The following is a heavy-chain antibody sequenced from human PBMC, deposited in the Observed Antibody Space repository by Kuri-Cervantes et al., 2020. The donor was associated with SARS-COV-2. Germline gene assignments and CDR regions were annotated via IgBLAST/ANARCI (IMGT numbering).Heavy chain of an antibody. J-gene: IGHJ6*03. Sequence: GGSLTLSCVASGFTFSNYAIHWVRQAPGKGLEWVAVIWYDGKNEYYAGSVKGRFTISRDNSRNTVLLQMNILRAEDTAIYYCARGAANYYMDVWGTGTTVTVSS. CDR3: ARGAANYYMDV. D-gene: IGHD3-16*01. CDR1: GFTFSNYA. CDR2: IWYDGKNE. V-gene: IGHV3-33*08.